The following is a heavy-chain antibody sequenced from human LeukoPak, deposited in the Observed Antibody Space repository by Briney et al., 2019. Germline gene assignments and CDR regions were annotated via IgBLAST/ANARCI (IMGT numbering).Heavy chain of an antibody. D-gene: IGHD3-22*01. J-gene: IGHJ4*02. Sequence: GGSLRLSCAASGFTFSSYWMHWVRQAPGKGLVWVSRINSDGSSTSYADSVKGRFTISRDNAKNTLYLQMNSLRAEDTAVYYCAQLTDYYDSSGYFRAKEEDGGYWGQGTLVTVSS. CDR2: INSDGSST. CDR1: GFTFSSYW. V-gene: IGHV3-74*01. CDR3: AQLTDYYDSSGYFRAKEEDGGY.